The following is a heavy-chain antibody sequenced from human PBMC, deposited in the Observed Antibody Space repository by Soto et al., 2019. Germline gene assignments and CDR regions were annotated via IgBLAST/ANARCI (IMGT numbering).Heavy chain of an antibody. CDR3: ARGLRRSGYPDY. CDR1: GGSISSGGYY. D-gene: IGHD3-22*01. V-gene: IGHV4-31*03. J-gene: IGHJ4*02. Sequence: PSETVSLTCTVSGGSISSGGYYWSWIRQHPGKGLEWIGYIYYSGSTYYNPSLKSRVTISVDTSKNQFSLKLSSVTAADTAVYYCARGLRRSGYPDYWGQGTLVTVSS. CDR2: IYYSGST.